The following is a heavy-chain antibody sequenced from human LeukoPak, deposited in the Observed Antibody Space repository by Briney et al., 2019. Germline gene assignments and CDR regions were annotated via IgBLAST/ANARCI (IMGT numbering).Heavy chain of an antibody. D-gene: IGHD3-10*01. CDR2: IFASGST. V-gene: IGHV4-4*07. CDR3: VRGWAPRGEKSSFAS. Sequence: SETLSLTCTVSGASINSDYWTWVRQVAGRGLEWIGRIFASGSTNYNPYLRSRITMSVDTSKNQFSLDLSSVTAADTGVYYCVRGWAPRGEKSSFASWGQGTLVTVSS. J-gene: IGHJ4*02. CDR1: GASINSDY.